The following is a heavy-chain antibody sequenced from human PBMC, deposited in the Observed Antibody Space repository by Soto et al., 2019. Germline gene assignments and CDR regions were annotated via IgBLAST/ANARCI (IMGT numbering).Heavy chain of an antibody. CDR1: GGSISSYY. D-gene: IGHD3-3*01. CDR3: ARDGGFGVVY. CDR2: IYYSGST. J-gene: IGHJ4*02. Sequence: SETLSLTCTVSGGSISSYYWSWIRQPPGKGLEWIGYIYYSGSTNYNPSLKSRVTISVDTSKNQFSLKLSSVTAADTAVYYCARDGGFGVVYWGQGTLVTVSS. V-gene: IGHV4-59*01.